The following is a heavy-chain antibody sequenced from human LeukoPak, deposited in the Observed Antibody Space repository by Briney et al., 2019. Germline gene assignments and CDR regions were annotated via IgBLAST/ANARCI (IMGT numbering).Heavy chain of an antibody. J-gene: IGHJ4*02. Sequence: HTGGSLRLSCAASGFTFSSYALGWVRQAPGKGLEWVSTVSSSGGRTYYADSVKGRFTISRDNSQNTLYLQMNSLRAEDTAVYYCGKEGGLYDSGGYFDYWAQGTLVTVSS. D-gene: IGHD3-3*01. V-gene: IGHV3-23*01. CDR1: GFTFSSYA. CDR2: VSSSGGRT. CDR3: GKEGGLYDSGGYFDY.